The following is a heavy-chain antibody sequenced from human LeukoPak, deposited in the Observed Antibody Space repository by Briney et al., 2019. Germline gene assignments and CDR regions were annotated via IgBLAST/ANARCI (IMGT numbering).Heavy chain of an antibody. Sequence: GGSLRLSCAASGLTFSRYAMSWVRQAPGKGLEWVSGVSTSGGSTYYADSVKGRFTISRDNSKNTMYLQMDSLRAEETALYYCAKDEGSYGLDFWGQGVLVTVSP. J-gene: IGHJ4*02. D-gene: IGHD4-17*01. CDR2: VSTSGGST. CDR3: AKDEGSYGLDF. CDR1: GLTFSRYA. V-gene: IGHV3-23*01.